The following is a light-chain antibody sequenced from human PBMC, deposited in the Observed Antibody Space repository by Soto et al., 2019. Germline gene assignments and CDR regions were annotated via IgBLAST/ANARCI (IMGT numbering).Light chain of an antibody. Sequence: EIVLTQSPGTLSLSPGERATLSCRASQSVSNNYLAWYQQKPGQAPGLLLYGASNRASGIPDRFAGSGSGTDFTLTISRLEPEDFAVYYCQQYGSSPHAFGQGTKVDI. J-gene: IGKJ1*01. CDR3: QQYGSSPHA. CDR2: GAS. V-gene: IGKV3-20*01. CDR1: QSVSNNY.